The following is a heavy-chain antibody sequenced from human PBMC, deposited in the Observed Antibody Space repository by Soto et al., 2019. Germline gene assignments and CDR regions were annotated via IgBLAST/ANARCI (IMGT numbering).Heavy chain of an antibody. CDR1: GYIFTDHY. J-gene: IGHJ4*02. V-gene: IGHV1-2*02. D-gene: IGHD2-21*01. Sequence: VQMVQSGAEVKRPGASVKVSCKASGYIFTDHYIHWLRQAPGQSLEWMGWINPYSGGTHFARKFQDRVTMARDTSVRTAYLELRSLKSDDTAVYYCARPKYGETYYDSWGQGTVVTVSS. CDR2: INPYSGGT. CDR3: ARPKYGETYYDS.